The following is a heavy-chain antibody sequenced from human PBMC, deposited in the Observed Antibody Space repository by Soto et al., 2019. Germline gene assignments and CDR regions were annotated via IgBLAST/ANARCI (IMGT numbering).Heavy chain of an antibody. J-gene: IGHJ3*02. CDR2: IWYDGSNK. Sequence: GGSLRLSCAASGFTFSNHGMHWVRQAPDKGLEWVAVIWYDGSNKYYAESVKGRLTISRDNSINTLYLQMNSLRAEDTAVYYCARDRGDYDILNAFDIWGQGTMVTVSS. CDR3: ARDRGDYDILNAFDI. V-gene: IGHV3-33*01. D-gene: IGHD3-9*01. CDR1: GFTFSNHG.